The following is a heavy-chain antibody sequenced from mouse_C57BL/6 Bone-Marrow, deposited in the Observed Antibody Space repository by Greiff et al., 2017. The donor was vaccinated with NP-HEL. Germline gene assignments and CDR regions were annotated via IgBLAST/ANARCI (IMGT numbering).Heavy chain of an antibody. CDR1: GFTFSSYA. J-gene: IGHJ4*01. CDR3: AREGDYGNYYAMDY. CDR2: ISDGGSYT. Sequence: EVQLVESGGGLVKPGGSLKLSCAASGFTFSSYAMSWVRQTPEKRLEWVATISDGGSYTYYPDNVKGRFTISRDNAKNNLYLQMSHLKSEDTAMYYCAREGDYGNYYAMDYWGQGTSVTVSS. D-gene: IGHD2-1*01. V-gene: IGHV5-4*01.